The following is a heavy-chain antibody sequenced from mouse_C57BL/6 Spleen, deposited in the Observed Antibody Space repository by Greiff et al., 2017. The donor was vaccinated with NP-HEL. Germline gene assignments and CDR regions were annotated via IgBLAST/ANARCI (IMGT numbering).Heavy chain of an antibody. V-gene: IGHV1-69*01. CDR2: IDPSDSYT. D-gene: IGHD2-4*01. Sequence: VQLQQSGAELVMPGASVKLSCKASGYTFTSYWMHWVKQRPGQGLEWIGEIDPSDSYTNYNQKFKGKSTLTVDKSSSTAYMQLSSLTSEDSAVYYCARSGDYPDYWGQGTTLTVSS. CDR3: ARSGDYPDY. J-gene: IGHJ2*01. CDR1: GYTFTSYW.